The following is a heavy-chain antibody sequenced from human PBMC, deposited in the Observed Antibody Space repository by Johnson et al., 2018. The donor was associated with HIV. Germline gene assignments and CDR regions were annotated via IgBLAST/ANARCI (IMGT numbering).Heavy chain of an antibody. J-gene: IGHJ3*02. CDR2: ISGNGGST. CDR3: AREVYSNFDFDAFDI. Sequence: VQLVESGGGLVQPGRSLRLSCAASGFTFSSHAMHWVRQAPGKGLEYVSGISGNGGSTYSANSVKGRFTISRDNSKNTLYVQMGSLRAEDMAVYDCAREVYSNFDFDAFDIWGQGTMVTVSS. D-gene: IGHD6-13*01. CDR1: GFTFSSHA. V-gene: IGHV3-64*01.